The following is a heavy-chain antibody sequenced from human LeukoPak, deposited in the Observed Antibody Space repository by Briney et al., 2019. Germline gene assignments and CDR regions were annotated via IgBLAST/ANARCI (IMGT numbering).Heavy chain of an antibody. CDR1: GFTFSSYA. V-gene: IGHV3-23*01. Sequence: GVSLRLSCAASGFTFSSYAMSWVRQAPGKGLEWVSAISGSGGSTYYADSVKGRFTISRDNSKNTLYLQMNSLRAEDTAVYYCAKGYSGSYGSDYYYGMDVWGQGTTVTVSS. CDR2: ISGSGGST. CDR3: AKGYSGSYGSDYYYGMDV. J-gene: IGHJ6*02. D-gene: IGHD3-10*01.